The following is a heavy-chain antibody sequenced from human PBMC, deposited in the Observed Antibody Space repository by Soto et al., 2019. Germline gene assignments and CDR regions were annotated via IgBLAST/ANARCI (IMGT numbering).Heavy chain of an antibody. CDR3: SRSTEQQMVRRYFDY. D-gene: IGHD6-13*01. Sequence: PSETLSLTCALYGGTFSVYYWSWILQTPGKGLEWIGEINHSGSTNYNPSLKSRVTISVDTSKNQFSLKLSSVTAADTAVYYCSRSTEQQMVRRYFDYWGQGTLVTVSS. CDR1: GGTFSVYY. V-gene: IGHV4-34*01. CDR2: INHSGST. J-gene: IGHJ4*02.